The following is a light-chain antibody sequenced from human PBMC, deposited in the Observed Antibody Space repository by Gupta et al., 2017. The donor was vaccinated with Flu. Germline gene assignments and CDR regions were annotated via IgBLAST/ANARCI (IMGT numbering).Light chain of an antibody. V-gene: IGKV4-1*01. CDR2: WAS. J-gene: IGKJ4*01. Sequence: DIVMTQSPDSLALSLGERATINCKSSQSLLYTSNNKNYLGWYQQKTGQPPKLLIYWASTRESGVPERFSGSGSGTDFTLTISSLQAEDVAVYYCQQYYGAPITFGGGTEVKI. CDR1: QSLLYTSNNKNY. CDR3: QQYYGAPIT.